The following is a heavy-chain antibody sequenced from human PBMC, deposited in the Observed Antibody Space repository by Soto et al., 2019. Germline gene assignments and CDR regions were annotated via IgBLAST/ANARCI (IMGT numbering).Heavy chain of an antibody. D-gene: IGHD1-1*01. J-gene: IGHJ4*02. CDR1: GYAFTTYC. CDR2: ISAHNSNT. Sequence: QVHLVQSGAEVKKPGASVKVSCKGSGYAFTTYCITWVRQAPGQGLEWMGWISAHNSNTNYAQKLQGRVTVTRDTSTSTAYMELRSLRSDDTAVYYCARGRYGDYWGQGALVTVSS. CDR3: ARGRYGDY. V-gene: IGHV1-18*01.